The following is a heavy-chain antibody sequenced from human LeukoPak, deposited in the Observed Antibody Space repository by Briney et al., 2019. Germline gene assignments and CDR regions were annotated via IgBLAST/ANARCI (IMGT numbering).Heavy chain of an antibody. J-gene: IGHJ4*02. Sequence: PGGSLRLSCAASGFTFTNYAMSWVRQAPGKGLEYISTFSASDGRTYYADSVKGRFTISRDNSKYTLYLQMNSLRAEDTAVYYCAKQHAATGGYFDYWGQGALVTVSS. CDR2: FSASDGRT. CDR3: AKQHAATGGYFDY. V-gene: IGHV3-23*01. D-gene: IGHD3-10*01. CDR1: GFTFTNYA.